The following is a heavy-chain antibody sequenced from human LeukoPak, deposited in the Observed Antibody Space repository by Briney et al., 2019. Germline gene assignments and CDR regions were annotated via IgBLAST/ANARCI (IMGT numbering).Heavy chain of an antibody. Sequence: GGSLRLSRAASGFTFSNAWMSWVRQAPGKGLEWVGRIKSKTDGGTTDYAAPVKGRFTISRDDSKNTLYLQMNSLKTEDTAVYYCTTALRGVVVVAATNWFDPWGQGTLVTVSS. CDR3: TTALRGVVVVAATNWFDP. CDR2: IKSKTDGGTT. V-gene: IGHV3-15*01. D-gene: IGHD2-15*01. J-gene: IGHJ5*02. CDR1: GFTFSNAW.